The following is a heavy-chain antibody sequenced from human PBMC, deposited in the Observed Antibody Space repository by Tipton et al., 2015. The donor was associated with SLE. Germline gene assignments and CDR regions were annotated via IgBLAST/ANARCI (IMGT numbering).Heavy chain of an antibody. Sequence: TLSLTCTVSGGSINSFYWNGVRQPAGKALECIGHVDTNGRTDYNPSLQSRVTISVDTSKNQLSLKLSSVTAADTAVDYCARGRDYYDYATDGWGQGTTVTVSS. V-gene: IGHV4-4*07. CDR1: GGSINSFY. D-gene: IGHD3-16*01. CDR2: VDTNGRT. CDR3: ARGRDYYDYATDG. J-gene: IGHJ6*02.